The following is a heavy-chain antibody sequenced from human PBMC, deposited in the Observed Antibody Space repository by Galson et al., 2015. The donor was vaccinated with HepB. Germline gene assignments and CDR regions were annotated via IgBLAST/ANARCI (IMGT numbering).Heavy chain of an antibody. J-gene: IGHJ6*03. CDR3: ARDSSHSSSYGYYYYMDV. D-gene: IGHD6-6*01. CDR2: IYSGGST. CDR1: GFTFNDYA. Sequence: SLRLSCAASGFTFNDYAMHWVRQAPGKGLEWVSVIYSGGSTYYADSVKGRFTISRDNSKNTLYLQMNSLRAEDTAVYYCARDSSHSSSYGYYYYMDVWGKGTTVTVSS. V-gene: IGHV3-66*01.